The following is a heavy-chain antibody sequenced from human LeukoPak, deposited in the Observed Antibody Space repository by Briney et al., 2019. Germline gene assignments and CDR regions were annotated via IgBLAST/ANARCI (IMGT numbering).Heavy chain of an antibody. V-gene: IGHV1-69*04. J-gene: IGHJ4*02. CDR1: GGTFSSYA. CDR2: IIPILGIA. CDR3: AKDRLDWLQLNPLDY. D-gene: IGHD5-24*01. Sequence: SVKVSCKASGGTFSSYAISWVRQAPGQGLEWMGRIIPILGIANYAQKFQGRVTITADKSTSTAYMELSSLRAEDTAVYYCAKDRLDWLQLNPLDYWGQGTLVTVSS.